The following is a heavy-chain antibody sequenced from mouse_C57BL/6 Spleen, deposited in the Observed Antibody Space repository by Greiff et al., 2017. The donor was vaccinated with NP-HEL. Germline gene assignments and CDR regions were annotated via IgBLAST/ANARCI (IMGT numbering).Heavy chain of an antibody. CDR1: GYTFTSYW. V-gene: IGHV1-53*01. CDR3: ARGYYGSSYEAWFAY. Sequence: VQLQQSGTELVKPGASVKLSCKASGYTFTSYWMHWVKQRPGQGLEWIGNINPSNGGTNYNEKFKSKATLTVDKSSSTAYMQLSSLTSEDSAVYYCARGYYGSSYEAWFAYWGQGTLVTVSA. J-gene: IGHJ3*01. D-gene: IGHD1-1*01. CDR2: INPSNGGT.